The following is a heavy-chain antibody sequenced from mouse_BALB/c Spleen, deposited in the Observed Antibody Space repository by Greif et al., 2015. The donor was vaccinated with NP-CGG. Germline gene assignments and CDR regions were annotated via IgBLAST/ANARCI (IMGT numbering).Heavy chain of an antibody. CDR1: GFTFSSYG. CDR3: ARQSTVVAPHYAMDY. V-gene: IGHV5-6*01. CDR2: ISSGGSYT. Sequence: EVMLVESGGDLVKPGGSLKLSCAASGFTFSSYGMSWVRQTPDKRLEWAATISSGGSYTYYPDSVKGRFTISRDNAKNTLYLQMSSLKSEDTAMYYCARQSTVVAPHYAMDYWGQGTSVTVSS. D-gene: IGHD1-1*01. J-gene: IGHJ4*01.